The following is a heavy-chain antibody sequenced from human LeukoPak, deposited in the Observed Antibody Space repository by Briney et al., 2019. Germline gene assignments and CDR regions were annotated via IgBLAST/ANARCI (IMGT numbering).Heavy chain of an antibody. CDR3: VRDGEVIIKPAASFPHDAFDI. CDR2: INPNSGGT. CDR1: GYTFTDYY. J-gene: IGHJ3*02. D-gene: IGHD3-10*01. Sequence: ASVKVSCKASGYTFTDYYIHWVRQAPGQGLEWMGWINPNSGGTNYAQKFQGRVTVTRDTSISTAYMELSRLRSDDTAGYYCVRDGEVIIKPAASFPHDAFDIWGQGTMVIVSS. V-gene: IGHV1-2*02.